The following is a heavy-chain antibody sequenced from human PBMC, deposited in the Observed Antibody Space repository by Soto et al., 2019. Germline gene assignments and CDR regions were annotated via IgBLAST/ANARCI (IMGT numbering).Heavy chain of an antibody. V-gene: IGHV4-39*07. CDR3: ARQGARAYMDV. J-gene: IGHJ6*02. CDR1: GPSISGSISY. CDR2: IYYSGPT. Sequence: SDTLSLTCIPSGPSISGSISYWACIRQPPGTGMEWIGSIYYSGPTYYNPSLKSRVTISVDKSKNQFSLKLSSVPAADTAVYYCARQGARAYMDVWGQGTKVTV.